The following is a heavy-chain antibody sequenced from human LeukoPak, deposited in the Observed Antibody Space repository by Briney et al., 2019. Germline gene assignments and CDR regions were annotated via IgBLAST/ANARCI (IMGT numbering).Heavy chain of an antibody. CDR3: AKGSRVMVRVYYHYYYMDV. CDR1: GFTFSSYS. V-gene: IGHV3-48*01. J-gene: IGHJ6*03. CDR2: ISSSSSTI. Sequence: GGSLRLSCAASGFTFSSYSMNWVRQAPGKGLEWVSYISSSSSTIYYADSVKGRFTISRDNAKNSLYLQMNSLRAEDTAVYYCAKGSRVMVRVYYHYYYMDVWGKGTTVTISS. D-gene: IGHD3-10*01.